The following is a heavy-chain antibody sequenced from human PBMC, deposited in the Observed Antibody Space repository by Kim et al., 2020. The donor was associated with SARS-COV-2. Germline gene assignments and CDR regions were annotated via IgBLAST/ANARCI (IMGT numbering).Heavy chain of an antibody. V-gene: IGHV4-59*01. CDR3: ARSIAAAGTSHDY. D-gene: IGHD6-13*01. J-gene: IGHJ4*02. Sequence: SSPSLKSRVTIAVDTSKNQFSLKLSSVTAADTAVYYCARSIAAAGTSHDYWGQGTLVTVSS.